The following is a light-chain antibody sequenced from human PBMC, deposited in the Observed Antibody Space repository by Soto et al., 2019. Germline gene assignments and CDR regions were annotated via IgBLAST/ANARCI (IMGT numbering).Light chain of an antibody. Sequence: QSALTQPRSVSGSPGQSVTISCTGTSSNVGGYAYVSWYQQYPGKAPKLMIYDVSKRPSGVPDRFSGSKSGNTASLTISELQAEDEADYYCCSYAGRYTLDVVFGGGTKLTVL. CDR1: SSNVGGYAY. J-gene: IGLJ2*01. V-gene: IGLV2-11*01. CDR2: DVS. CDR3: CSYAGRYTLDVV.